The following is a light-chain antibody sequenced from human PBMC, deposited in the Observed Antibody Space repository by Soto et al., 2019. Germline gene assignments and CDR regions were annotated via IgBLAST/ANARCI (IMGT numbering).Light chain of an antibody. CDR2: GAS. J-gene: IGKJ3*01. CDR3: QQYGTSPFT. V-gene: IGKV3-20*01. Sequence: EIVLTQSPGTLSLSPGEGATLSCRASESVSSNYLAWYQQKPGQPPRLLIYGASSRATGIPDRFSGSGSGTDFTLIISRLEPEDFAVFYCQQYGTSPFTSGPGTKVDIK. CDR1: ESVSSNY.